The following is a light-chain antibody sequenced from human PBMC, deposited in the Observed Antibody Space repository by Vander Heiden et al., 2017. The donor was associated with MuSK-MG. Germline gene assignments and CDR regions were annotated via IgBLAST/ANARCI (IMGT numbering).Light chain of an antibody. Sequence: SALTQPPSASGSPGQSVSISCTGTSSDIGDYEYVSWYQHHPGKAPKLIIYEVTKRPSGVPERFSGSRSGNTASLTVSGLQAEDEADYYCSSYGGNNILVFGGGTKVTVL. J-gene: IGLJ3*02. CDR1: SSDIGDYEY. CDR2: EVT. V-gene: IGLV2-8*01. CDR3: SSYGGNNILV.